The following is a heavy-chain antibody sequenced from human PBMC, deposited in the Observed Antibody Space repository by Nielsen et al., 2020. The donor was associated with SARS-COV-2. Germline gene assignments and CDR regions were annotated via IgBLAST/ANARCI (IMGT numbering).Heavy chain of an antibody. D-gene: IGHD6-25*01. CDR3: ARNGAAAQYYALEV. Sequence: ASVKVSCKASGYTFTGYFIHWVRQAPGQGLEWMGRINPNRGATDLAQKFQGRVTMTRDTSISTAYMELSRLTSDDTAVYYCARNGAAAQYYALEVWGQGTTVTVSS. CDR1: GYTFTGYF. J-gene: IGHJ6*02. CDR2: INPNRGAT. V-gene: IGHV1-2*06.